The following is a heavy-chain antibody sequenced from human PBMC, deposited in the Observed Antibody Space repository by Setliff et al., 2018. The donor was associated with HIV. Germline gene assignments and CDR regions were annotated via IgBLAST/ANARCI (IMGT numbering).Heavy chain of an antibody. CDR3: ARGDTYYHDSSGYVKSALDCFDV. D-gene: IGHD3-22*01. CDR1: GGSISSYY. V-gene: IGHV4-59*08. J-gene: IGHJ3*01. Sequence: SETLSLTCTVSGGSISSYYWSWIRQPPGKGLEWIGYIYYSGTTNYNPSLKSRVTISVDMSKNQFSLKLNSVTAAETAVYHCARGDTYYHDSSGYVKSALDCFDVWGQGTMVTVSS. CDR2: IYYSGTT.